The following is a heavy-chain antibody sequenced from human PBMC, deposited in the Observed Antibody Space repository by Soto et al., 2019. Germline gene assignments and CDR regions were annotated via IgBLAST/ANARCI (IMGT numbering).Heavy chain of an antibody. CDR1: GATFSSYA. D-gene: IGHD4-17*01. CDR3: ARTTVVTFIGAFDI. V-gene: IGHV1-69*06. Sequence: SVKVSCKASGATFSSYAISWVRQAPGQGLEWMGGIIPSFGTANYAQKFQGRVTITADKSTSTAYMELSSLRSEDTAVYYCARTTVVTFIGAFDIWGQGTMVTVSS. J-gene: IGHJ3*02. CDR2: IIPSFGTA.